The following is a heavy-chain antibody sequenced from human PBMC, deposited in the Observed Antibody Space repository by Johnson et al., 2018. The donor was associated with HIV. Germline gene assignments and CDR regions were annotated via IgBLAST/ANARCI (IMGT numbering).Heavy chain of an antibody. J-gene: IGHJ3*02. CDR3: AKDLSSSDLFDAFDI. Sequence: VQLVESGGGVVRPGGSLRLSCAASGFTFDDYGRSWVRQAPGKGLEWVAVIWYDGSNHYYADSVQGPFTISRDNSKKTLYLQMNSLRAEDTAVYYCAKDLSSSDLFDAFDIWGQGTMVTVSS. CDR2: IWYDGSNH. V-gene: IGHV3-33*06. CDR1: GFTFDDYG. D-gene: IGHD6-6*01.